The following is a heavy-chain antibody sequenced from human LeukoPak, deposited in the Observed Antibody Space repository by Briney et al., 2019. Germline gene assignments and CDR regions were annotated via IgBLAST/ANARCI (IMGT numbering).Heavy chain of an antibody. D-gene: IGHD4/OR15-4a*01. CDR2: INHSGST. J-gene: IGHJ4*02. V-gene: IGHV4-34*01. CDR1: GGSFSGYY. Sequence: SETLSLTCAVYGGSFSGYYWSWIRQPPGKGLEWIGEINHSGSTNYNPSLKSRVTISVDTSKNQFSLKLSSVTAADTAVYYCATYGGSDYWGQGTLVTVPS. CDR3: ATYGGSDY.